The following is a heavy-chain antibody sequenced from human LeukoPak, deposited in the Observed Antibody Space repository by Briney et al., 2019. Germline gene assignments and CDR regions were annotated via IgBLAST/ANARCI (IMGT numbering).Heavy chain of an antibody. D-gene: IGHD4-23*01. V-gene: IGHV4-39*07. CDR2: IYYSGST. CDR1: GGSIISSSYY. J-gene: IGHJ2*01. CDR3: AREGGDYGGNSQFWYFDL. Sequence: SETLSLTCSVSGGSIISSSYYWGWIRQPPGKGLEWIGSIYYSGSTSYSPSLKSRVTISVDTSKNQFSLKLSSVTAADTAVYYCAREGGDYGGNSQFWYFDLWGRGTLVTVSS.